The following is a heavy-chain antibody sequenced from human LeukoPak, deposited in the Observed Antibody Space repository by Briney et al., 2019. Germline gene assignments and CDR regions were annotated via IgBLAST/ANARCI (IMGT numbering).Heavy chain of an antibody. D-gene: IGHD2-8*01. CDR3: ARDFDDPNGQYYNLPDN. CDR2: IRYDGTNK. V-gene: IGHV3-30*02. CDR1: GFTFSENV. Sequence: EPGGSLRLSCATSGFTFSENVMHWLRRGPGKGLEWVAFIRYDGTNKFYKESVTGRFTISRDNSINMLYLQMNNLTADDTGVYYCARDFDDPNGQYYNLPDNWGPGKLVTVSS. J-gene: IGHJ4*02.